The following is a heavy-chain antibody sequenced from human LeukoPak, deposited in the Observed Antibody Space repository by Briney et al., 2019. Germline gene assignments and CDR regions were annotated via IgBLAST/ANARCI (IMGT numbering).Heavy chain of an antibody. CDR2: ISAYNGNT. J-gene: IGHJ3*02. V-gene: IGHV1-18*01. CDR1: GYSFTSYG. Sequence: GESLKISCKGSGYSFTSYGISWVRQAPGQGLEWMGWISAYNGNTNYAQKHQGRVTMTTDTSTSTAYMELRSLRSDDTAVYYCARVLSDYGDYAAVDIWGQGTMVTVSS. D-gene: IGHD4-17*01. CDR3: ARVLSDYGDYAAVDI.